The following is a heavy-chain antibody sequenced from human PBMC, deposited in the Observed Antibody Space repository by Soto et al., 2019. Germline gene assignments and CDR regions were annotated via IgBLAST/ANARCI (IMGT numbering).Heavy chain of an antibody. D-gene: IGHD1-26*01. V-gene: IGHV3-53*02. CDR3: ARHYSGSYYPIDY. CDR2: IYSGGST. CDR1: GFTVSSNY. Sequence: EVQLVETGGGLIQPGGSLRLSCAASGFTVSSNYMSWVRQAPGKGLEWVSVIYSGGSTYYEDYVKGRFTISRDNSKITRNLQMNSLRAEDTAVYYCARHYSGSYYPIDYWGQGTLVTVSS. J-gene: IGHJ4*02.